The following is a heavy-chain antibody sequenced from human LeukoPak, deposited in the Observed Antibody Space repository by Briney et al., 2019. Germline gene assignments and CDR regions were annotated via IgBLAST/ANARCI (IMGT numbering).Heavy chain of an antibody. V-gene: IGHV3-23*01. J-gene: IGHJ4*02. CDR1: GFAFSSYS. D-gene: IGHD1-20*01. Sequence: GGSLRLSCAASGFAFSSYSMNWVRQAPGKGLEWVSAISGSGGTTYYAVSVKGRFTISRDNSRNTLYLQMNSLRAEDTAVYYCAVCRNWPTFDYWGQGTLVTVSS. CDR2: ISGSGGTT. CDR3: AVCRNWPTFDY.